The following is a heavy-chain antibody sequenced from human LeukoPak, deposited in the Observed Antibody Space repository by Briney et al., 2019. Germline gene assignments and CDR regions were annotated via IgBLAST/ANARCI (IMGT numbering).Heavy chain of an antibody. CDR1: GYTFTTYY. Sequence: ASVKVSRKASGYTFTTYYMHWVRQAPGQGLEWMGILNPSDGSTTYAQKFQGRVTMTRDTSTSTVYMELSSLRSEDTAVYYCARDGSTWQFDYWGQGTLVTVSS. CDR3: ARDGSTWQFDY. CDR2: LNPSDGST. D-gene: IGHD6-13*01. V-gene: IGHV1-46*01. J-gene: IGHJ4*02.